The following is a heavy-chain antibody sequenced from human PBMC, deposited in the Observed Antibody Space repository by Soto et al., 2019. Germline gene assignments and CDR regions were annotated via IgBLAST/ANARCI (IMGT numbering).Heavy chain of an antibody. J-gene: IGHJ4*02. CDR2: IYYSGTT. CDR1: GGSISSYY. Sequence: SETLSLTCTVSGGSISSYYWSWIRQPPGKGLEWIGYIYYSGTTYYNPSLNSRATISLDKSKNQFSLNLNSVTAADTAVYYCARNRGYSQGDWGPGTLVTVSS. CDR3: ARNRGYSQGD. D-gene: IGHD5-18*01. V-gene: IGHV4-59*12.